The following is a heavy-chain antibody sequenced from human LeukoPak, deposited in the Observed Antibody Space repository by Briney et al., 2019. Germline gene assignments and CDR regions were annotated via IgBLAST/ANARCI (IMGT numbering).Heavy chain of an antibody. V-gene: IGHV4-59*01. CDR2: IYYSGSA. Sequence: SETLSLTCTVSGGSISSYYWSWIRQPPGKGLEWIGYIYYSGSANYNPSLKNRVTISLDTSKNQFSLKLSSVTAADTAVYYCARVITDQSDAFDIWGQGTMVTVSS. D-gene: IGHD1-14*01. CDR3: ARVITDQSDAFDI. CDR1: GGSISSYY. J-gene: IGHJ3*02.